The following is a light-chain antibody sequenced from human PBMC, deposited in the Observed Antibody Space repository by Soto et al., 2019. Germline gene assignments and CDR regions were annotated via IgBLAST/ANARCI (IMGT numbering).Light chain of an antibody. J-gene: IGKJ1*01. Sequence: EIVLTQSPGTLSLSPGERATLSCRASQSVSSTYLAWYQQKPGQAPRLLIFGASTRATGIPDRFSGSGSGTDFTLTISRLEPEDFAVYYCQHYYTSYTTFGQGSMV. CDR1: QSVSSTY. CDR2: GAS. CDR3: QHYYTSYTT. V-gene: IGKV3-20*01.